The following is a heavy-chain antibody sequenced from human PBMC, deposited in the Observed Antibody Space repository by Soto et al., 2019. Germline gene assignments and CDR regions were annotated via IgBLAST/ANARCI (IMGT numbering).Heavy chain of an antibody. CDR2: IYHSGST. D-gene: IGHD5-12*01. CDR3: AAGGGLPRYY. CDR1: GGSISSGGYS. V-gene: IGHV4-30-2*01. J-gene: IGHJ4*02. Sequence: QLQLRESGSGLVKPSQTLSLTCAVSGGSISSGGYSWSWIRQPPGKGLEWIGYIYHSGSTYYNPSLKSLVTISVDRSKNQFSLKLSSVTAADTAVYYCAAGGGLPRYYWGQGTLVTVSS.